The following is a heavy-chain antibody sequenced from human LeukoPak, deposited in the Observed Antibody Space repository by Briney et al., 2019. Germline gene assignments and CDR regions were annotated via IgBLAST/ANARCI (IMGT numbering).Heavy chain of an antibody. J-gene: IGHJ3*02. CDR1: GFTFDDYA. V-gene: IGHV3-9*01. Sequence: PGGSLRLSCAASGFTFDDYAMHWVRQAPGKGLEWVSGISWNSGRIGYADSVKGRFTISRDNAKNSLYLQMNSLRAEDTAVYYCARGRDGYNLVDAFDIWGQGIMVTVSS. D-gene: IGHD5-24*01. CDR3: ARGRDGYNLVDAFDI. CDR2: ISWNSGRI.